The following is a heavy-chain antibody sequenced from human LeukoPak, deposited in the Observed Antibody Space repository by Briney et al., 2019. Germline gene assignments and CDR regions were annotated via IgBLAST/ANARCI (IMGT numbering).Heavy chain of an antibody. CDR2: ISWDGGST. V-gene: IGHV3-43D*03. D-gene: IGHD3-10*01. CDR1: GFTLSSYA. J-gene: IGHJ6*03. CDR3: AKASRVRGTMVRGALYYYYMDV. Sequence: GGSLRLSCAASGFTLSSYAMTWVRQAPGKGLEWVSLISWDGGSTYYADSVKGRFTISRDNSKNSLYLQMNSLRAEDTALYYCAKASRVRGTMVRGALYYYYMDVWGKGTTVTVSS.